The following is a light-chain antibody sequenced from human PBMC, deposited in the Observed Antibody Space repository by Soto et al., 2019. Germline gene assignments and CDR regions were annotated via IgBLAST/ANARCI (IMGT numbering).Light chain of an antibody. V-gene: IGKV1-9*01. CDR1: QGISSY. CDR3: QQLKSYPLT. Sequence: DIQLTQSPSFLSASVGDRVTITCRASQGISSYLAWYQQKPGKAPKLLIYAASTLQSGVPSRFSGSESGTEFTLTINSLQPEDFATFYCQQLKSYPLTFGGGTKVEIK. J-gene: IGKJ4*01. CDR2: AAS.